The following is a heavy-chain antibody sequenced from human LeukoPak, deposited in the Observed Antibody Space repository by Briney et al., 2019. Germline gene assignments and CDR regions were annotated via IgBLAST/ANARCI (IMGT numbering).Heavy chain of an antibody. J-gene: IGHJ4*02. CDR3: ARDWSHRCFDY. V-gene: IGHV3-53*01. D-gene: IGHD3-3*01. Sequence: GGSLRLSCAASGFTVSSNYMSWVRQAPGKGLEWVSVIYSGGSTYYADSVKGRFTISRDNSKNTLCLQMNSLRAEDTAVYYCARDWSHRCFDYWGQGTLVTVSS. CDR1: GFTVSSNY. CDR2: IYSGGST.